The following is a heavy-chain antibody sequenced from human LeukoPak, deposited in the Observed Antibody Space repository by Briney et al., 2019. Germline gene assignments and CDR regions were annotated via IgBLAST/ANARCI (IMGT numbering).Heavy chain of an antibody. J-gene: IGHJ4*02. V-gene: IGHV4-31*03. CDR1: GGSISSGGYY. CDR3: ARLGPDSGSYYPYYFDY. Sequence: PSETLSLTCTVSGGSISSGGYYWSWIRQHPGKGLEWIGYIYYSGSTYYNPSLKSRVTISVDTSKNQFSLKLSSVTAADTAVYYCARLGPDSGSYYPYYFDYWGQGTLVTVSS. CDR2: IYYSGST. D-gene: IGHD1-26*01.